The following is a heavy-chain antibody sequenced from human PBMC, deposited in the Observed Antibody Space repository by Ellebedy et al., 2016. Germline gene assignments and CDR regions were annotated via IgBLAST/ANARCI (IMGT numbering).Heavy chain of an antibody. CDR1: GFTFSRNG. J-gene: IGHJ4*02. D-gene: IGHD1-26*01. Sequence: GGSLRLSCAASGFTFSRNGMHWVRQAPGKGLEWVAIVSYDGNIKYYADSVKGRFTISRDNSKNTVFLQMNSLTAEDTAVYYCARFTGSDPSGAFDYWGQGTLVTVSS. CDR3: ARFTGSDPSGAFDY. V-gene: IGHV3-33*05. CDR2: VSYDGNIK.